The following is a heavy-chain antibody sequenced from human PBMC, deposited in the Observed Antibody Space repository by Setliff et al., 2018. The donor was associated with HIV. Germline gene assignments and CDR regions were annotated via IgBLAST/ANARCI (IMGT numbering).Heavy chain of an antibody. Sequence: SETLSLTCTVSGGSINSGSYYWNWIRQPAGKGLEWIGHIYASGSTNYNPSLKSRVTISVDTSKNQLSLKLTSVTAADTAVYYCARSRTSSGYYGVTGYGMDVWGQGTTVTVSS. J-gene: IGHJ6*02. CDR2: IYASGST. CDR1: GGSINSGSYY. D-gene: IGHD3-22*01. CDR3: ARSRTSSGYYGVTGYGMDV. V-gene: IGHV4-61*10.